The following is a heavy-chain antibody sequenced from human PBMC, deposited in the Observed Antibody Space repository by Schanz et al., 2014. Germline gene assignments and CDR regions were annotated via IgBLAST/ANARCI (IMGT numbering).Heavy chain of an antibody. Sequence: EAQLLESGGGLVQPGGSLRLSCATSGLNFDYYGMSWVRQAPGKGLEWVANIKQDGSEKYYVDSVKGRFTISRDNAKKSLYLRMNSLRAEDTAVYYCARDAVTSVLTPGFYYWGQGTLVTVSS. CDR1: GLNFDYYG. V-gene: IGHV3-7*01. D-gene: IGHD4-17*01. CDR2: IKQDGSEK. J-gene: IGHJ4*02. CDR3: ARDAVTSVLTPGFYY.